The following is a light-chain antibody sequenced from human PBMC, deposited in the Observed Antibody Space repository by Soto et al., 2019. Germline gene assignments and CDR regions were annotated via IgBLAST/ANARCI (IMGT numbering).Light chain of an antibody. CDR2: GAS. CDR3: QQYGRTSWT. CDR1: QSVSTNF. Sequence: EIVLTQSPGTLSLSPGEGATLSCRASQSVSTNFFAWYQQKPGQAPRLLIYGASTRATGIPDGFSGSGSGTDFTLTISRLEPEDFAVYYCQQYGRTSWTFGQGTRWIS. J-gene: IGKJ1*01. V-gene: IGKV3-20*01.